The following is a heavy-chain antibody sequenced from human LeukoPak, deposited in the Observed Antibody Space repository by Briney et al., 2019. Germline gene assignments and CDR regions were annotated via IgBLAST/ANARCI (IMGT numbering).Heavy chain of an antibody. J-gene: IGHJ4*02. V-gene: IGHV1-2*02. D-gene: IGHD3-9*01. Sequence: ASVKVSCKASGYSFPTYDINWVRQAPGQGLEWMGWINPKSGGTNEAQKFHDRVTMTRDTSTRTAYMEVSRLRSDDTAVYYWARSPDILTGENFDYWGQGTLVTVSS. CDR1: GYSFPTYD. CDR2: INPKSGGT. CDR3: ARSPDILTGENFDY.